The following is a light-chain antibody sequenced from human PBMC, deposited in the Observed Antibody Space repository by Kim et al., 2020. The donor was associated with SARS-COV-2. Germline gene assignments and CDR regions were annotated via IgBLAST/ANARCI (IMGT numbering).Light chain of an antibody. J-gene: IGLJ3*02. V-gene: IGLV10-54*01. CDR3: SAWDSSLSAWV. CDR1: GHNVGNQG. CDR2: RNN. Sequence: RQTATLTCTGNGHNVGNQGAAWLQHHQGHPPKPLSYRNNNRPSGISERLSASRSGNTASLTITGLQPEDEADYYCSAWDSSLSAWVFGGGTQLTVL.